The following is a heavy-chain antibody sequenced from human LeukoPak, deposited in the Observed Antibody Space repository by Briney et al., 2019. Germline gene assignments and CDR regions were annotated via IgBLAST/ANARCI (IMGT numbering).Heavy chain of an antibody. V-gene: IGHV4-4*07. J-gene: IGHJ6*03. Sequence: SETLSLTCTVSGASIDGYYWSWIRQPAGQSPEWIGRIHTSGTTNYNPASKSRVIMSVDTSDKQFSLNVSSVTAADTAVYYCARMPPVRGVRNFYFYYYVDVWGRGTTVTVSS. CDR1: GASIDGYY. CDR3: ARMPPVRGVRNFYFYYYVDV. D-gene: IGHD3-10*01. CDR2: IHTSGTT.